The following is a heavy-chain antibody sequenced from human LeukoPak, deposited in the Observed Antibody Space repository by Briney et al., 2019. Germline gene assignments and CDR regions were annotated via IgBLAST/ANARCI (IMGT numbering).Heavy chain of an antibody. CDR3: ARDRVYDSSGYVLHNWFDP. J-gene: IGHJ5*02. D-gene: IGHD3-22*01. V-gene: IGHV1-18*01. CDR2: ISAYNGNT. Sequence: ASVKVSCKASGYTFTSYGISWVRQAPGQGLEWMGWISAYNGNTNYAQRLQGRVTMTRNTSISTAYMELSSLRSEDTAVYYCARDRVYDSSGYVLHNWFDPWGQGTLVTVSS. CDR1: GYTFTSYG.